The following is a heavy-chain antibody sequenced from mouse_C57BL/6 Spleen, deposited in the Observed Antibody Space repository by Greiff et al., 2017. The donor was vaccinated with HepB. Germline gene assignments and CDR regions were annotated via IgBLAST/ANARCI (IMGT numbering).Heavy chain of an antibody. Sequence: DVQLQESGPGLVKPSQSLSLTCSVTGYSITSGYYWNWIRQFPGNKLEWMGYISYDGSNNYNPSLKNRISITRDTSKNQFFLKLNSVTTEDTATYYCARRVGHYAMDYWGQGTSVTVSS. CDR3: ARRVGHYAMDY. CDR1: GYSITSGYY. D-gene: IGHD1-1*02. V-gene: IGHV3-6*01. J-gene: IGHJ4*01. CDR2: ISYDGSN.